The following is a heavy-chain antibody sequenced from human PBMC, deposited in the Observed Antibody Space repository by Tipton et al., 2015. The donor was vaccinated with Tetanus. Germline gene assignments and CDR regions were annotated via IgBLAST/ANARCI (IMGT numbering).Heavy chain of an antibody. J-gene: IGHJ4*02. V-gene: IGHV4-39*01. CDR2: IYYSGST. Sequence: TLSLTCTVSGGSISSSSYYWGWIRQPPGKGLEWIGSIYYSGSTYYNPSLKSRVTISVDTSKNQFSLKLSSVTAADTAVYYCASIGRAVVAATSGYWGQGTLVTVSS. CDR3: ASIGRAVVAATSGY. D-gene: IGHD2-15*01. CDR1: GGSISSSSYY.